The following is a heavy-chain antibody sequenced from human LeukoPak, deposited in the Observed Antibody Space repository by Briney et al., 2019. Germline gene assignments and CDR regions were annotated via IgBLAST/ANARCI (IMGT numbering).Heavy chain of an antibody. CDR3: AREFDINGYDYNWFDP. V-gene: IGHV1-18*01. D-gene: IGHD5-12*01. J-gene: IGHJ5*02. CDR2: ISAYNGNA. CDR1: GYTFTSYG. Sequence: ASVKVSCKASGYTFTSYGISWVRQAPGQGLEWMGWISAYNGNANYAQKLQGRVTMTTDTSTSTAYMELRSLRSDDTAVYYCAREFDINGYDYNWFDPWGQGTLVTVSS.